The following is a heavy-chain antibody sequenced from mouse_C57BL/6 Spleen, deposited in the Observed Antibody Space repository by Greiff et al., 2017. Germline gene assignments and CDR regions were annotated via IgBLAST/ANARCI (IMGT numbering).Heavy chain of an antibody. Sequence: EVKLVESGPELVKPGASVKMSCKASGYTFTDYNMHWVKQSHGKSLEWIGYINPNNGGTSYNQKFKGKATLTVNKSSSTAYMELRSLTSEDSAVYYCARNYYGSSYDWYFDVWGTGTTVTVSS. D-gene: IGHD1-1*01. J-gene: IGHJ1*03. V-gene: IGHV1-22*01. CDR2: INPNNGGT. CDR1: GYTFTDYN. CDR3: ARNYYGSSYDWYFDV.